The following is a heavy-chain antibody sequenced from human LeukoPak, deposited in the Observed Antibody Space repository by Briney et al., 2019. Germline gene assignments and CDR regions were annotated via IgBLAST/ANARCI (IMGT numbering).Heavy chain of an antibody. V-gene: IGHV3-21*01. CDR3: ARVAGSWYADY. D-gene: IGHD6-13*01. CDR2: TSSRSTYI. J-gene: IGHJ4*02. CDR1: RFTFSTYS. Sequence: GGSLRLSCAASRFTFSTYSMNWVRQAPGKGLEWVSSTSSRSTYIYYADSVKGRFTISRDNAKNSLYLQMNSLRAEDTAVYYCARVAGSWYADYWGQGTLVTVSS.